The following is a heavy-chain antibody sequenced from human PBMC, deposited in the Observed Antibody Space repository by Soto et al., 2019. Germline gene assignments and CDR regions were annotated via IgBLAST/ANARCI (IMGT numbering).Heavy chain of an antibody. CDR3: ARDPTDYSNADYFDF. V-gene: IGHV4-34*01. Sequence: QVQLQQWGSGLLKPSETLSLTCGVSGGSFSGYYWNWIRQPPGKGLEWIGDINHSGGANYNPSLTSRVTISIDTSKNQFSLRLISVTAADTAVYYCARDPTDYSNADYFDFWGQGTLVTVSS. D-gene: IGHD4-4*01. CDR1: GGSFSGYY. J-gene: IGHJ4*02. CDR2: INHSGGA.